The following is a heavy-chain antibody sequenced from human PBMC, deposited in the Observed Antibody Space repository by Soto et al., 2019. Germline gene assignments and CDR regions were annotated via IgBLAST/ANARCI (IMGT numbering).Heavy chain of an antibody. D-gene: IGHD3-16*01. CDR1: GYIFVNYG. CDR2: ISPYTGNT. Sequence: QVQLVQSGDEVKKPGASVKVSCKASGYIFVNYGIAWVRQAPGQGLEWMGGISPYTGNTHSATKVQGRLTMTTDTSTSTAYRDLGRLTSDDTAVYYCVMVDNYVTPTPQDVWGQGTTVTVSS. CDR3: VMVDNYVTPTPQDV. J-gene: IGHJ6*02. V-gene: IGHV1-18*01.